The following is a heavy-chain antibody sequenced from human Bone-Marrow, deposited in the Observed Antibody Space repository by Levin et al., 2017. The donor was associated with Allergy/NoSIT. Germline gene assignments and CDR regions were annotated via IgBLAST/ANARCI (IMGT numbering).Heavy chain of an antibody. CDR2: FDPEDEKT. Sequence: ASVKVSCKVSGHSLSDLSMQWVRQAPGKGLEWMGGFDPEDEKTIYAQKFQGRVMMTEDTSTDTAYMELRGLTSDDTAVYYCATADVIVVVAAGFDYWGQGALVTVSS. D-gene: IGHD2-15*01. CDR3: ATADVIVVVAAGFDY. CDR1: GHSLSDLS. V-gene: IGHV1-24*01. J-gene: IGHJ4*02.